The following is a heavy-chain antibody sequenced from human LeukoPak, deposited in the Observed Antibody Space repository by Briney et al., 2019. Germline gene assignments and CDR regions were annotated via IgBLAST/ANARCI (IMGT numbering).Heavy chain of an antibody. CDR1: GGSFSGYY. CDR3: GIVWFGDLAEYFQH. Sequence: SETLSLTCAVYGGSFSGYYWSWIRQPPGKGLEWIGEINHSGSTNYNPSLKSRVTISVDTSKNQFSLKLSSVTAADTAVYYCGIVWFGDLAEYFQHWGQGTLVTVSS. J-gene: IGHJ1*01. D-gene: IGHD3-10*01. V-gene: IGHV4-34*01. CDR2: INHSGST.